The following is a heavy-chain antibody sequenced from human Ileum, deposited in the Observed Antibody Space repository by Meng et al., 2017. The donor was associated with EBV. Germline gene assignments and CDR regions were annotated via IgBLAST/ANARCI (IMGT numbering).Heavy chain of an antibody. V-gene: IGHV4-4*02. D-gene: IGHD4-17*01. CDR1: GDSISSNNC. CDR3: ASGRDYAWHS. Sequence: VQLQESGPGLVKVSGTLSLTCAVPGDSISSNNCCVRVPQPQGKGLEWIGEIDHSGSTNYNPFFKSRVTMSVDKSKNQISLNLSSVTAADTAVYYCASGRDYAWHSWGRGTLVTVSS. J-gene: IGHJ4*02. CDR2: IDHSGST.